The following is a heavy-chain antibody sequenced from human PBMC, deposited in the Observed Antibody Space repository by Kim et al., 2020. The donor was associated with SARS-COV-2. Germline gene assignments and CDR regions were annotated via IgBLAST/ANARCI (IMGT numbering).Heavy chain of an antibody. Sequence: GGSLRLSCAASGFTFSSYDMHWVRQATGKGLEWVSAIGTAGDTYYPGSVKGRFTISRENAKNSLYLQMNSLRAGDTAVYYCARWGWYEGGMDVWGQGTTVTVSS. CDR3: ARWGWYEGGMDV. V-gene: IGHV3-13*04. J-gene: IGHJ6*02. CDR2: IGTAGDT. D-gene: IGHD2-15*01. CDR1: GFTFSSYD.